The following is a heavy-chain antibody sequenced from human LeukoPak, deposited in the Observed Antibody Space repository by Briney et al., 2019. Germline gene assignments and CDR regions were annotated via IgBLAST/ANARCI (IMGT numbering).Heavy chain of an antibody. CDR2: IKQDGSEK. CDR3: ARDLGSAIVGATNGWFDP. CDR1: GFTFSSYW. J-gene: IGHJ5*02. V-gene: IGHV3-7*01. D-gene: IGHD1-26*01. Sequence: GGSLRLSCAASGFTFSSYWMSRVRQAPGKGLEWVTNIKQDGSEKYYVDSVKGRFTISRDNAKNSLYLQMNSLRAEDTAVYYCARDLGSAIVGATNGWFDPWGQGTLVTVSS.